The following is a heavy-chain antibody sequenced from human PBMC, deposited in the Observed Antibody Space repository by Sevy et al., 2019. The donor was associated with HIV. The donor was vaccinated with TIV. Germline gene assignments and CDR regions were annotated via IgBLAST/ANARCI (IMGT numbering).Heavy chain of an antibody. CDR1: GYTFTNYH. Sequence: ASVKVACKASGYTFTNYHIHWVRQATGQGLEWMGWMNPNSGNTAYAQKFEGRVTITRNTSISTAYMELSSLKSDETAMYYCARGFLASDIVQDLDWLGGDWFDPWGQGTLVTVSS. CDR2: MNPNSGNT. J-gene: IGHJ5*02. D-gene: IGHD3-9*01. V-gene: IGHV1-8*03. CDR3: ARGFLASDIVQDLDWLGGDWFDP.